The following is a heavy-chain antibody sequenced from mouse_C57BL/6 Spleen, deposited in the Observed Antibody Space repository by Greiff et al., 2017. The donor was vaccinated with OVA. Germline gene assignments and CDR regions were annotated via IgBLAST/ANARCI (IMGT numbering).Heavy chain of an antibody. CDR1: GYTFTSYW. J-gene: IGHJ1*03. V-gene: IGHV1-55*01. Sequence: VQLQQPGAELVKPGASVKMSCKASGYTFTSYWITWVKQRPGQGLEWIGDIYPGSGSTNYNEKFKSKATLTVDTSSSTAYMQRSSLTSEDAAVYYCARSRDYYSDWYFDVWGTGTTGTVSA. CDR2: IYPGSGST. CDR3: ARSRDYYSDWYFDV. D-gene: IGHD2-12*01.